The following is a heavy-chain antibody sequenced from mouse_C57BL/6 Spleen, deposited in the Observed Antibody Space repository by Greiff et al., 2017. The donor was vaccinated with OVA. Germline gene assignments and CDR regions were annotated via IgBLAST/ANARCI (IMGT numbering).Heavy chain of an antibody. CDR3: ARCYDYDDPSFDY. CDR1: GFNIKNTY. V-gene: IGHV14-3*01. CDR2: IDPANGNT. Sequence: VQLQQSVAELVRPGASVKLSCTASGFNIKNTYMHWVKQRPEQGLEWIGRIDPANGNTKYDPKFQGKATITADTSSNTAYLQLSSLTSEDTAIYDCARCYDYDDPSFDYWGQGTTLTVSS. J-gene: IGHJ2*01. D-gene: IGHD2-4*01.